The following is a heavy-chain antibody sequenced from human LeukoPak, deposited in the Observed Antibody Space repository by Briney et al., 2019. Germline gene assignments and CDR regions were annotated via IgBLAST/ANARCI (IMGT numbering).Heavy chain of an antibody. CDR1: GGSISSSNW. CDR3: ARTKGRYXYGLDX. J-gene: IGHJ4*02. V-gene: IGHV4-4*02. Sequence: PSETLSLTCAVSGGSISSSNWWSWVRQPPGKGLEWIGEIYHSGSTNYNPSLKSRVTISVDKSKNQFSLKLSSVTAADTAVYYCARTKGRYXYGLDXWGQGTLVTISS. D-gene: IGHD5-18*01. CDR2: IYHSGST.